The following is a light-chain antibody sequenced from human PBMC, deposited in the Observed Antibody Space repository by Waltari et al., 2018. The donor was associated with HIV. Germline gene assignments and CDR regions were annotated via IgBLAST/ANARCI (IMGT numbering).Light chain of an antibody. V-gene: IGLV1-44*01. J-gene: IGLJ2*01. CDR1: RSNIGSNP. Sequence: QSMLTQPPSTSGTPGQRVTISCSGGRSNIGSNPVTWYQQHPGMAPRLVMYSSGQRPSWVPDRFSASKSGTSASLAISGLQSEDESDYYCAAWDDSLNGVIFGGGTKVTVL. CDR2: SSG. CDR3: AAWDDSLNGVI.